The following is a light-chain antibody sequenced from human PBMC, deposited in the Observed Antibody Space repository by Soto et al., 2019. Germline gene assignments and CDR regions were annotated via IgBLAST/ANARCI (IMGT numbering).Light chain of an antibody. V-gene: IGKV3-15*01. CDR3: QQYIYWPWT. Sequence: IVKTQSPATLSVSPGERATLSCRASQSVSSTLAWYQQKPGQAPRLLIYGASTRATGIPARFSGSGSGTEFTLTISSLQSEDFAVYYCQQYIYWPWTFGQGTKVDIK. CDR2: GAS. J-gene: IGKJ1*01. CDR1: QSVSST.